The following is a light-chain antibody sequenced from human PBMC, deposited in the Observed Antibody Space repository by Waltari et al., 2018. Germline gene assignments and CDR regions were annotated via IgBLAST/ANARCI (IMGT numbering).Light chain of an antibody. V-gene: IGLV2-23*02. J-gene: IGLJ2*01. CDR2: EVS. CDR3: SSYAGSGTSVV. Sequence: QSALTQPASVSGSPGQSITISCTGTSTDVGIYILVSWYQQHPTKVPKLIIYEVSKRPSGVSNRFSGSKSGNTASLTISGLQAEDEADYYYSSYAGSGTSVVFGGGTKLTVL. CDR1: STDVGIYIL.